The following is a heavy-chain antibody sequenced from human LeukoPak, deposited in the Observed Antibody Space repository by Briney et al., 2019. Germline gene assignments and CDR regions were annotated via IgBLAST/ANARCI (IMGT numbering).Heavy chain of an antibody. D-gene: IGHD3-3*01. CDR1: GFTFSSYA. CDR2: INGSGGST. V-gene: IGHV3-23*01. Sequence: GGSLRLSCAASGFTFSSYAMSWIRQAPGKGLEWVSAINGSGGSTYYADSVKGRFTITRDNAKNSLYLKMNSLRAEDTAVYYCASIASPDDVWSGYQAEYFQHWGQGTLVTVSS. J-gene: IGHJ1*01. CDR3: ASIASPDDVWSGYQAEYFQH.